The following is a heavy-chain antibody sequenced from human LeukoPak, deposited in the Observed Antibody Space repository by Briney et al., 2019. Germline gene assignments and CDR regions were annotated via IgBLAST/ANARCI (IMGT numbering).Heavy chain of an antibody. D-gene: IGHD2-8*02. CDR2: IYYSGST. Sequence: SETLSLTCTVSGGSISSYYWSWIRQPPGKGLEWIGYIYYSGSTNYNPSLKSRVTISVDTSKNQFSLKLNSVTAADTAMYYCARGYWFYLDYWGQGTLVTVSS. CDR1: GGSISSYY. CDR3: ARGYWFYLDY. J-gene: IGHJ4*02. V-gene: IGHV4-59*08.